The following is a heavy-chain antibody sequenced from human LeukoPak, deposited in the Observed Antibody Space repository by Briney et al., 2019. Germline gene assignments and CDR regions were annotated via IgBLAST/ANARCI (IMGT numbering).Heavy chain of an antibody. CDR1: GGSFSGYY. CDR2: INHYGST. CDR3: ARGCLDGSGGTYFNWFDP. Sequence: SETLSLTCGVYGGSFSGYYWSWIRQPPGKGLEWIGEINHYGSTDYNPSLKSRVTMSVDTSKNQFSLKLTSVTAADTAVYYCARGCLDGSGGTYFNWFDPWGQGILVTVSS. V-gene: IGHV4-34*01. J-gene: IGHJ5*02. D-gene: IGHD1-26*01.